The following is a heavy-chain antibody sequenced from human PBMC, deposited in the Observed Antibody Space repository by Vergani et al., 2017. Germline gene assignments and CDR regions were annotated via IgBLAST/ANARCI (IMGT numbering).Heavy chain of an antibody. Sequence: EVQLVESGGGLVQPGGSLKLSCAASGFTFSGSAMHWVRQASGKGLEWVGRIRSKANSYATAYAASVKGRFTISRDDSKNTLYLQMNSLRAEDTAVYYCAKVGSGSWTYYYYYYMDVWGKGTTVTVSS. J-gene: IGHJ6*03. V-gene: IGHV3-73*01. D-gene: IGHD1-26*01. CDR2: IRSKANSYAT. CDR1: GFTFSGSA. CDR3: AKVGSGSWTYYYYYYMDV.